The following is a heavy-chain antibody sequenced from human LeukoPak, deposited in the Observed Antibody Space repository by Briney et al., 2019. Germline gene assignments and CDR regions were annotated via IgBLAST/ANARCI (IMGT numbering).Heavy chain of an antibody. CDR3: TTHSKWRFVPDY. J-gene: IGHJ4*02. CDR1: GFSFTNAW. Sequence: GGSLRLSCAASGFSFTNAWMSWVRQVPGKGLEWVGRIKSKTDGGTTDYAAPVKGRFTISRDDSTLYLQMNSLKTEDTAVYHGTTHSKWRFVPDYWGQGSLVTVSS. CDR2: IKSKTDGGTT. D-gene: IGHD4-11*01. V-gene: IGHV3-15*01.